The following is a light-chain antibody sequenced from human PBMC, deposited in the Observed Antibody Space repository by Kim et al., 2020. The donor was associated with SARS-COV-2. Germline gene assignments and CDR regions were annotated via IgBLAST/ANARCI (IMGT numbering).Light chain of an antibody. Sequence: LTQPHSVSESPGKTVTISCTRSSGSIASNYVQWYQQRPGSAPTTVIYEDNQRPSGVPDRFSGSIDSSSNSASLTISRLKTEDEADYYCQSYDSSNQVFGGGTQLTVL. V-gene: IGLV6-57*04. CDR2: EDN. CDR1: SGSIASNY. CDR3: QSYDSSNQV. J-gene: IGLJ3*02.